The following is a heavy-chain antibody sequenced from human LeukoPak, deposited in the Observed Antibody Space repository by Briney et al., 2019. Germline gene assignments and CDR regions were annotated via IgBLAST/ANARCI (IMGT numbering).Heavy chain of an antibody. D-gene: IGHD6-6*01. V-gene: IGHV3-7*03. CDR2: INSDGSEG. CDR3: ARSSYSSSSSV. CDR1: GFTFSGFW. J-gene: IGHJ3*01. Sequence: GGSLRLSCAVSGFTFSGFWMSWSRQAPGKGLEWVASINSDGSEGYYADVVKGRFTISRDNAKNSLYLQINSLRAEDTAVYFCARSSYSSSSSVWGQGTMVTVSS.